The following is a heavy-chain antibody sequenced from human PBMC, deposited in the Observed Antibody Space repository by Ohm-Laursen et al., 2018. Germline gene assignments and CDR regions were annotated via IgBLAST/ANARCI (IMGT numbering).Heavy chain of an antibody. CDR3: ARDPTFHAFDI. CDR2: ISSSGNTI. Sequence: SLRLSCAASGFTFSSYAMNWVRQAPGKGLEWVAYISSSGNTIYYADSVKGRFTISRDNAKNSLYLQINSLKDEDTAVYFCARDPTFHAFDIWGQGTMVTVSS. CDR1: GFTFSSYA. V-gene: IGHV3-48*03. D-gene: IGHD2/OR15-2a*01. J-gene: IGHJ3*02.